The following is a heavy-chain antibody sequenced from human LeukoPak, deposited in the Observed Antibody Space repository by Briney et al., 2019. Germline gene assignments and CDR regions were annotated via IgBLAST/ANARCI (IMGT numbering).Heavy chain of an antibody. CDR2: ISYSGST. Sequence: SETLSLKGSGLGGSKSSDYWSWIGEPPGKGLEWVGYISYSGSTNYNPSLKSRHNICVDTSKNHFSLKLSSVTAADTAVYYCAREFYTALRSWGQGTLVTVSS. D-gene: IGHD2-2*02. J-gene: IGHJ5*02. CDR3: AREFYTALRS. V-gene: IGHV4-59*12. CDR1: GGSKSSDY.